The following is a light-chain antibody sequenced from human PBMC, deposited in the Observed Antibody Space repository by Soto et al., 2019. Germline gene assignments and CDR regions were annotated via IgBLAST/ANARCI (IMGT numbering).Light chain of an antibody. CDR3: QSYDSSLSGVV. V-gene: IGLV1-40*01. Sequence: QSVLTQPPSVSAAPGQTVTISCSGGSSNIGNNYVSWYQQLPGTAPKLLIYGNSNRPSGVPDRFSGSKSGTSASLAITGLQAEDEADYYCQSYDSSLSGVVFGGGTKLTVL. J-gene: IGLJ2*01. CDR1: SSNIGNNYV. CDR2: GNS.